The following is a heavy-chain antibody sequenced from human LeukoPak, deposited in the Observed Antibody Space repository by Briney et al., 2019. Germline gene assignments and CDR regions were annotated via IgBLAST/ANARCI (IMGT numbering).Heavy chain of an antibody. J-gene: IGHJ4*02. Sequence: GGSLRLSCAASGFTFSSYWMHWVRQAPGKGLVWVSHINSGGSSTSYADAVKGRFTISRDNAKNTLYLQMNSLRAEDTAVYYCARDKMSNYVFDYWGQGTLVTVSS. CDR3: ARDKMSNYVFDY. CDR1: GFTFSSYW. CDR2: INSGGSST. V-gene: IGHV3-74*01. D-gene: IGHD4-11*01.